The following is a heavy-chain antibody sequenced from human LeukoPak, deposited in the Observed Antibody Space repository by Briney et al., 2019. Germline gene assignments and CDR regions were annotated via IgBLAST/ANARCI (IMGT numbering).Heavy chain of an antibody. CDR1: GFTVSSNY. J-gene: IGHJ4*02. V-gene: IGHV3-66*01. CDR2: IYSDGST. Sequence: GGSLRLSCAASGFTVSSNYMNWVRQAPGKGLEWVSIIYSDGSTYYADSVKGRFTISRGNSENILYLQMNNLRAEDTAVYYCARDLGYCSGGICYVGYRDYWGQGTLVTVSA. CDR3: ARDLGYCSGGICYVGYRDY. D-gene: IGHD2-15*01.